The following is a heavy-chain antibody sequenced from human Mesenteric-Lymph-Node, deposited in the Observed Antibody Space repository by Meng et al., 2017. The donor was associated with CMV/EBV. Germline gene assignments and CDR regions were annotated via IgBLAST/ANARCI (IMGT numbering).Heavy chain of an antibody. V-gene: IGHV3-21*01. J-gene: IGHJ3*02. CDR2: ISSSSSYI. Sequence: GESLKISCAASGFTFSNYAVSWVRQAPGKGLEWVSSISSSSSYIYYADSVKGRFTISRDNAKNSLYLQMNSLRAEDTAVYYCARDFWSSSWGTDAFDIWGQGTMVTVSS. CDR1: GFTFSNYA. D-gene: IGHD6-13*01. CDR3: ARDFWSSSWGTDAFDI.